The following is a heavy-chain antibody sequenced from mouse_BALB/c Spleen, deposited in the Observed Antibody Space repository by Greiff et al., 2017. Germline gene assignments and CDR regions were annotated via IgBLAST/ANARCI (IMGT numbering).Heavy chain of an antibody. CDR2: ISSGGSYT. V-gene: IGHV5-9-4*01. CDR1: GFTFSSYA. D-gene: IGHD1-1*01. CDR3: ARGDYYAPFAY. J-gene: IGHJ3*01. Sequence: EVKVEESGGGLVKPGGSLKLSCAASGFTFSSYAMSWVRQSPEKRLEWVAEISSGGSYTYYPDTVTGRFTISRDNAKNTLYLEMSSLRSEDTAMYYCARGDYYAPFAYWGQGTLVTVSA.